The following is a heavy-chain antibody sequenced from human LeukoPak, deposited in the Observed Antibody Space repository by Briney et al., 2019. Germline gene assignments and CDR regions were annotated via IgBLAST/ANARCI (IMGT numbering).Heavy chain of an antibody. Sequence: GGSLRLSCAASGFTFSSYGMHWVRQAPGKGLEWVAFIRYDGSNKYYADSVKGRFTISRDNSKNTLYLQMNSLRAEATAVYYCAKDGSNWGFRSAFDIWGQGTMVTVSS. V-gene: IGHV3-30*02. J-gene: IGHJ3*02. CDR2: IRYDGSNK. D-gene: IGHD7-27*01. CDR3: AKDGSNWGFRSAFDI. CDR1: GFTFSSYG.